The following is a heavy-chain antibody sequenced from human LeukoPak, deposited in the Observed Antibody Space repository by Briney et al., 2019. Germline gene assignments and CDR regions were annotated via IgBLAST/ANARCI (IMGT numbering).Heavy chain of an antibody. Sequence: SETLSLTCTVSGGSISSYYWSWIRQPPGKGLEWIGYVYYSGSTYYNPSLKSRVTISVDTSKNQFSLKLSSVTAADTAVYYCARARSGYSSGWYVDYWGQGTLVTVSS. V-gene: IGHV4-59*06. D-gene: IGHD6-19*01. CDR3: ARARSGYSSGWYVDY. CDR2: VYYSGST. CDR1: GGSISSYY. J-gene: IGHJ4*02.